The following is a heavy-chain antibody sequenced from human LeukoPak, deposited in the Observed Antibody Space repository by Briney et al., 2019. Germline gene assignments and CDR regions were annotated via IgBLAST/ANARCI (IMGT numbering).Heavy chain of an antibody. Sequence: GGSLRLSCVASGFTYSHYGMNWVRQAPGKGLEWVSGITSDSRGIYYADSVKGRFTIYRDNSKMTLYLQMDSLGVEDTALYYCAKDDGGSYYPYYYYMDVWGKGTTVTISS. CDR3: AKDDGGSYYPYYYYMDV. D-gene: IGHD1-26*01. J-gene: IGHJ6*03. CDR2: ITSDSRGI. V-gene: IGHV3-23*01. CDR1: GFTYSHYG.